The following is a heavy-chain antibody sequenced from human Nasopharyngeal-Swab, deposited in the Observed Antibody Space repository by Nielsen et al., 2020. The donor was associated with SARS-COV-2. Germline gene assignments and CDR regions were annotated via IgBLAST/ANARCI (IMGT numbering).Heavy chain of an antibody. D-gene: IGHD2-15*01. CDR2: INAGNGNT. CDR1: GYTFTSYA. CDR3: ARLGYCSGGSCCSGDY. J-gene: IGHJ4*02. Sequence: ASVKVSCKASGYTFTSYAMHWVRQAPGQRLEWMGWINAGNGNTKYSQKFQGRVTITRDTSASTAYMELSSLRSEDTAVYYCARLGYCSGGSCCSGDYWGQGTLVTVSS. V-gene: IGHV1-3*01.